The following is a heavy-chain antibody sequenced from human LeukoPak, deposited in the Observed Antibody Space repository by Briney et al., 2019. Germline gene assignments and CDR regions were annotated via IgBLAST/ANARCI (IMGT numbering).Heavy chain of an antibody. CDR2: IYYSGST. Sequence: PSETLSLTCTVSGGSISSGDYYWSWIRQHPGKGLEWIGYIYYSGSTYYNPSLKSRVTISVDTSKNQFSLKLSSVTAADTAVYYCARDSNLLYFDYWGQGTLVTVSS. D-gene: IGHD4-11*01. V-gene: IGHV4-31*03. CDR3: ARDSNLLYFDY. CDR1: GGSISSGDYY. J-gene: IGHJ4*02.